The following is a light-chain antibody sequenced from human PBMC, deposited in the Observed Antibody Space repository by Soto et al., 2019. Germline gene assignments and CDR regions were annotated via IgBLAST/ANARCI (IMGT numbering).Light chain of an antibody. J-gene: IGKJ1*01. CDR1: QSLVHRDGNTY. CDR3: MQAAQLPRT. Sequence: DVVLPQTPLSSPVTLGQPASISCRSSQSLVHRDGNTYVSWLQQRPGQPPRRLLYKISNRFSGVPDRFSGSGAGTDFTRKISRVEAEDVGVYYCMQAAQLPRTFGQRTKVEIK. V-gene: IGKV2-24*01. CDR2: KIS.